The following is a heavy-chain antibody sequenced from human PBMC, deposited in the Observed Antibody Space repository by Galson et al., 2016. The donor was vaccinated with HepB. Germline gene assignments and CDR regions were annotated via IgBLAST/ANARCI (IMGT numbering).Heavy chain of an antibody. CDR2: ITSSSSYL. Sequence: SGFTFRSSILSWVRQAPGKGLEWVSSITSSSSYLYYGDSVKGRFTISRDNGKKSVYLQMNSLRAEDTAVYYCARVGSVTIDAFDIWGQGTMVTVSS. CDR3: ARVGSVTIDAFDI. D-gene: IGHD4-17*01. V-gene: IGHV3-21*01. CDR1: GFTFRSSI. J-gene: IGHJ3*02.